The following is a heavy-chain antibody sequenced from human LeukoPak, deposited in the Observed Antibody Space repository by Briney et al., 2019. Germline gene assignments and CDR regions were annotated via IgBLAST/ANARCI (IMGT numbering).Heavy chain of an antibody. Sequence: PSETLSLTCTVSGGSISSYYWSWIRQPPGKGLEWIGYIYYSGSTNYKPSLKSRITISVDTSKNQFSLKLSSVTAADTAVYYCARDLGDGYKNWGQGTLVTVSS. CDR3: ARDLGDGYKN. V-gene: IGHV4-59*12. D-gene: IGHD5-24*01. J-gene: IGHJ4*02. CDR2: IYYSGST. CDR1: GGSISSYY.